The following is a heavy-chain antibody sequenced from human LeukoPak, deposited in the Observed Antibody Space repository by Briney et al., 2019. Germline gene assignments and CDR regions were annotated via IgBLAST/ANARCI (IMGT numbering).Heavy chain of an antibody. CDR2: INPNSGGT. D-gene: IGHD3-3*01. J-gene: IGHJ4*02. V-gene: IGHV1-2*02. CDR1: GYTFTGYY. CDR3: ARGRVINDFWSGYYSDY. Sequence: GASVKVSRKASGYTFTGYYMHWVRQAPGQGLEWMGWINPNSGGTNYAQKFQGRVTMTRDTSISTAYMELSRLRSDDTAVYYCARGRVINDFWSGYYSDYWGQGTLVTVSS.